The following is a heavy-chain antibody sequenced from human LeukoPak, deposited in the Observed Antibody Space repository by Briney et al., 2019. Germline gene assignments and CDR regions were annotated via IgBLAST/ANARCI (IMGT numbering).Heavy chain of an antibody. CDR3: ARGIEAAAVTIFDY. J-gene: IGHJ4*02. Sequence: GESLKISCKGSGYSFTNYWIGWVRQMPGRGLEWMGIIYPGDSDTRYSPPFQGQVTISADKSISTAYLQWSSLKASGTAMYYCARGIEAAAVTIFDYWGQGALVTVSS. D-gene: IGHD6-13*01. CDR2: IYPGDSDT. CDR1: GYSFTNYW. V-gene: IGHV5-51*01.